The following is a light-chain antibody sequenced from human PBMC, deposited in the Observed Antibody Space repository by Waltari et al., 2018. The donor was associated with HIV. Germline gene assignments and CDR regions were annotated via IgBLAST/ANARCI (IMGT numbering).Light chain of an antibody. CDR2: LKSDGSH. CDR3: RTWGTGIQEV. J-gene: IGLJ3*02. Sequence: QLVLTQSPSASASLGASVKLTCTLSSGHSNYAIAWHQQQPGKGPRYLMKLKSDGSHIKGDGTPDRFSGSSSGAERYLTISSLQSEDEADYYCRTWGTGIQEVFGGGTKLTVL. V-gene: IGLV4-69*01. CDR1: SGHSNYA.